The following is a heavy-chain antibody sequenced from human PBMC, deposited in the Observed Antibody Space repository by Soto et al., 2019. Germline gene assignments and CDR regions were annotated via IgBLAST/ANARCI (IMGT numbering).Heavy chain of an antibody. CDR3: ASYDGGIAARIDY. J-gene: IGHJ4*02. Sequence: SETLSLTCTVSGGSFTSTNYFWGWIRQPPGKGLEWIGYMYYNGNTFYSPSLKSRVTISVDTSKRQFSLNLSSVTAADTAVYYCASYDGGIAARIDYWGQGTLVTVSS. CDR1: GGSFTSTNYF. V-gene: IGHV4-39*01. CDR2: MYYNGNT. D-gene: IGHD6-6*01.